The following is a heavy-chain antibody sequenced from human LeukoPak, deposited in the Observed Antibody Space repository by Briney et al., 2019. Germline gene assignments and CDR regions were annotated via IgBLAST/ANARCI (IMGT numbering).Heavy chain of an antibody. D-gene: IGHD3-22*01. J-gene: IGHJ4*02. Sequence: GGSLRLSWAASGFTFSIYGMHWVRQAPGKGLEWVAVIWYDGSNKYYADSVKGRFTISRDNSKNTLYLQMNSLRAEDTAVYYCARAQAEGYYDSTALFDYWGQGTLVTVSS. V-gene: IGHV3-33*01. CDR3: ARAQAEGYYDSTALFDY. CDR1: GFTFSIYG. CDR2: IWYDGSNK.